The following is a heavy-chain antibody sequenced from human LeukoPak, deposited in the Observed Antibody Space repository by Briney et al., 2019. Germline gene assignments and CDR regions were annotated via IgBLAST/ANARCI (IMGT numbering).Heavy chain of an antibody. CDR3: XXDLXRIQTYGMDV. Sequence: GGSLRLSCAASGFTFSSYAMSGVRQAQGKGLEGVSAIRGSGGSNYYADSVKGGFTIARENAKNRVYWKRKSRRGEDAAVYYGXXDLXRIQTYGMDVWGQGTTVTVSS. J-gene: IGHJ6*02. CDR2: IRGSGGSN. CDR1: GFTFSSYA. V-gene: IGHV3-23*01.